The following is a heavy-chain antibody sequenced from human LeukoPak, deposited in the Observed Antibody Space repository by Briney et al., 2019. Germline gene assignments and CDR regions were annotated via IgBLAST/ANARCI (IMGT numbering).Heavy chain of an antibody. CDR1: GYTLTELS. D-gene: IGHD2-2*01. CDR3: ATVGVLDSVVVPAAIGYYFDY. Sequence: ASVKVSCKVSGYTLTELSMHWVRQAPGKGLEWMGGFDPEDGETIYAQKFQGRVTMTEDTSTDTAYMELSSLTSEDTAVYYCATVGVLDSVVVPAAIGYYFDYWGQGTLVTVSS. V-gene: IGHV1-24*01. CDR2: FDPEDGET. J-gene: IGHJ4*02.